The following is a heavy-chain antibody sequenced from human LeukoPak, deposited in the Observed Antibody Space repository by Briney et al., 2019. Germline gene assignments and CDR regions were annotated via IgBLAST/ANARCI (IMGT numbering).Heavy chain of an antibody. D-gene: IGHD6-13*01. Sequence: SETLSLTCAVYDGSFSGYYWSWIRQPPGKGLEWIGEINHSGSTNYNPSLKSRVTISVDTSKNQFSLKLSSVTAADTAVYYCARGRGPMPYSSSWSHKSYYFDYWGQGTLVTVSS. CDR1: DGSFSGYY. CDR2: INHSGST. CDR3: ARGRGPMPYSSSWSHKSYYFDY. J-gene: IGHJ4*02. V-gene: IGHV4-34*01.